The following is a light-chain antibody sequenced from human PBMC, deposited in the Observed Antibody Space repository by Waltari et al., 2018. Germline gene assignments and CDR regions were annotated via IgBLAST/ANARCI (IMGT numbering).Light chain of an antibody. CDR2: EVS. V-gene: IGLV2-23*02. CDR1: SRPVGSYNL. Sequence: QSALPQPASVSGSPGPSITISFPGTSRPVGSYNLVSWYQQHPGKATKLMIYEVSKRPSGVSNRFSGSKSGNTASLTISGLQAEDEADYYCCSYAGSSTHVVFGGGTKLTVL. J-gene: IGLJ2*01. CDR3: CSYAGSSTHVV.